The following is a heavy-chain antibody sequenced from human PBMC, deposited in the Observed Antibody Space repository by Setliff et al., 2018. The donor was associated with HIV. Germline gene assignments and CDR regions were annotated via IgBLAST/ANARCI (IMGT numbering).Heavy chain of an antibody. V-gene: IGHV1-18*01. CDR2: ISDDNGKT. CDR1: GYSFSTYG. D-gene: IGHD3-10*01. CDR3: ARDIKYASGNSYMGPSPGFDY. Sequence: ASVKVSCKASGYSFSTYGISWVRQAPGQGLEWMGRISDDNGKTYYAQKFQGRVTMTTDTSTSTAYMELRSLRSDDTAVYYCARDIKYASGNSYMGPSPGFDYWGQGTLVTVSS. J-gene: IGHJ4*02.